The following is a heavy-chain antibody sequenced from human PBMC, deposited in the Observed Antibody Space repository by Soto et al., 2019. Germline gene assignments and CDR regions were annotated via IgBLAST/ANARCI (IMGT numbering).Heavy chain of an antibody. V-gene: IGHV3-74*01. J-gene: IGHJ6*02. CDR2: INSDGGTT. D-gene: IGHD2-2*01. Sequence: GGSLRLSCAASRFMFSSYWMHWVRQAPGKGLVWVSRINSDGGTTTYADSVKGRFTISRDNAKNTLYLQMNSLRAEDTAVYYCARDLSSCSSARCYSFYYGMDLWGQGTTVTVSS. CDR1: RFMFSSYW. CDR3: ARDLSSCSSARCYSFYYGMDL.